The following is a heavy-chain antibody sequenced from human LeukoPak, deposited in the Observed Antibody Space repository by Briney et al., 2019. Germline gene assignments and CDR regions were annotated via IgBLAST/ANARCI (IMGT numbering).Heavy chain of an antibody. D-gene: IGHD3-3*01. J-gene: IGHJ2*01. CDR3: AREPQLTYYDFWSGSHWYFDL. Sequence: SETLSLTCTVSGGSISSYFWSWIRQPAGKGLEWIGRIYTSGSTNYNPSLKSRVTISVDTSKNQFSLKLSSVTAADTAVYYCAREPQLTYYDFWSGSHWYFDLWGRGTLVTVSS. CDR1: GGSISSYF. CDR2: IYTSGST. V-gene: IGHV4-4*07.